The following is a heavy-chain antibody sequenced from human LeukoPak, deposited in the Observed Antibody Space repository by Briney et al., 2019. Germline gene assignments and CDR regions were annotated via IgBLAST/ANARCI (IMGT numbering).Heavy chain of an antibody. CDR2: ISYSSETI. V-gene: IGHV3-9*01. CDR1: GFSFDEYA. CDR3: TKDRGGSSQLGDAFDV. D-gene: IGHD1-26*01. Sequence: PGRSLRLSCAASGFSFDEYAMHWVRHVPGKGLEWVSGISYSSETIGYVDSVKGRFTISRDNAKKSLYLQMNSLRAEDTALYYCTKDRGGSSQLGDAFDVWGQGTMVSVSS. J-gene: IGHJ3*01.